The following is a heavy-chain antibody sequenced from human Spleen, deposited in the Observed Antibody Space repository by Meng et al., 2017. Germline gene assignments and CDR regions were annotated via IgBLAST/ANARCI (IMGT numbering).Heavy chain of an antibody. D-gene: IGHD3-3*01. Sequence: QLQLQESGSGLVKPSQTLSLTCAVSDDSISSGGYSWSWIRQPPGKGLEWIGYIFHSGSTYYNPSLKSRVTISVDRSKNQISLRLTSVIAADTAVYYCVYFWSGYFTSGQGTLVTVSS. J-gene: IGHJ5*02. CDR3: VYFWSGYFT. CDR1: DDSISSGGYS. V-gene: IGHV4-30-2*01. CDR2: IFHSGST.